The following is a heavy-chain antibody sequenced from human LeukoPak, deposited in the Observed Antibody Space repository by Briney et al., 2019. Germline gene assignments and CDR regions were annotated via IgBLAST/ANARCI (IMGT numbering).Heavy chain of an antibody. V-gene: IGHV3-30*01. J-gene: IGHJ6*03. CDR2: ISNDGSQE. Sequence: GGSLRLSCVASGFTFSSYALFWVRQAPGKGLEWLAVISNDGSQEHYADSLKGRFTIARDNSKNTLCLDMNSLTGEDTAVYYCAREAEIRRNFYYMDVWGKGTTVTVSS. CDR1: GFTFSSYA. CDR3: AREAEIRRNFYYMDV. D-gene: IGHD3-16*01.